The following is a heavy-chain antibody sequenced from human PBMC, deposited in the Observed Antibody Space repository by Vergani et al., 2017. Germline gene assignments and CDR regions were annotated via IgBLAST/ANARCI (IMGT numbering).Heavy chain of an antibody. CDR3: ARDGKEGIAAAGPYYYYYYYMDV. J-gene: IGHJ6*03. CDR2: MNPNSGNT. D-gene: IGHD6-13*01. CDR1: GYTFTSYD. Sequence: QVQLVQSGAEVKKPGASVKVSCKASGYTFTSYDINWVRQATGQGLEWMGWMNPNSGNTGYAQKFQGRVTMTRNNSISTAYMELSRLRSDDTAVYYCARDGKEGIAAAGPYYYYYYYMDVWGKGP. V-gene: IGHV1-8*01.